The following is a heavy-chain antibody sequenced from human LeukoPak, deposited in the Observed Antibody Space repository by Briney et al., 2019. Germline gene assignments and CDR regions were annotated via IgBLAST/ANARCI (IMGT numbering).Heavy chain of an antibody. J-gene: IGHJ1*01. CDR3: ARVNDYGDYGDFQH. CDR2: ISSSGNTI. Sequence: GGSLRLSCAASGFTFSSYEMNWVRQAPGKGLEWVSYISSSGNTIYYADSVKGRFTISRDNAKNSLYLQMNSLRAEDAAVYYCARVNDYGDYGDFQHWGQGTLVTVSS. CDR1: GFTFSSYE. D-gene: IGHD4-17*01. V-gene: IGHV3-48*03.